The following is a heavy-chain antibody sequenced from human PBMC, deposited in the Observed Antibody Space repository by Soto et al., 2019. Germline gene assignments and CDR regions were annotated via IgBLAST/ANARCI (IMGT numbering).Heavy chain of an antibody. D-gene: IGHD6-13*01. CDR1: GGSISTYY. J-gene: IGHJ5*02. CDR3: ARSVGSSSWYGNWFDP. V-gene: IGHV4-59*01. Sequence: SETLSRTCTVSGGSISTYYWNWIRQPPGKGLEWIGYIYYSGSTNYNPSLKSRVTISVDTSKNQFSLKLSSVTAADTAVYYCARSVGSSSWYGNWFDPWGQGTLVTVSS. CDR2: IYYSGST.